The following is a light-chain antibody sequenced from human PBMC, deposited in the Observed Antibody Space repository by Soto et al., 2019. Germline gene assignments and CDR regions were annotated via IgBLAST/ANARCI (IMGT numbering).Light chain of an antibody. Sequence: IVLTQSPDTLSLSPGERATLSCRASQSVRAYLAWYQQKPGQAPRLLIYDASNRATGIPARFSGSGSGTDFTLTISSLEPDDFAVYYCQQRADWPITFGQGTRLEIK. V-gene: IGKV3-11*01. CDR3: QQRADWPIT. J-gene: IGKJ5*01. CDR2: DAS. CDR1: QSVRAY.